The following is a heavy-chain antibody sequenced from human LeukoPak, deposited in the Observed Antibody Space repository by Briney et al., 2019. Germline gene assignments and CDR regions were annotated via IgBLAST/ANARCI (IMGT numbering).Heavy chain of an antibody. CDR1: GYTFTCYY. Sequence: GASVKVSCKASGYTFTCYYMHWVRQAPGQGLEWMGWINPNSGGTNYAQKFQGRVTMTRDTSISTAYMELSRLRSDDTAVYYCARDKRLVSGWYGEGGIDGYWGQGTLVTVSS. J-gene: IGHJ4*02. D-gene: IGHD6-19*01. CDR2: INPNSGGT. CDR3: ARDKRLVSGWYGEGGIDGY. V-gene: IGHV1-2*02.